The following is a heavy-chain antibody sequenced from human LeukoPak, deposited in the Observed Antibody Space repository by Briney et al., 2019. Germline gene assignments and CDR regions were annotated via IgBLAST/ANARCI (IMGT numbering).Heavy chain of an antibody. CDR3: AKDSKAVTGTGNIDY. D-gene: IGHD6-19*01. CDR1: GFPFEDYA. Sequence: GGSLRLSCGPSGFPFEDYAMLGVRQAPGKGVEGVSLMSWDGSSSYYADAMKSRFTISRDNSKNSLYLQMNSLRAQDTALYYCAKDSKAVTGTGNIDYWGQGTLVTVSS. J-gene: IGHJ4*02. CDR2: MSWDGSSS. V-gene: IGHV3-43D*03.